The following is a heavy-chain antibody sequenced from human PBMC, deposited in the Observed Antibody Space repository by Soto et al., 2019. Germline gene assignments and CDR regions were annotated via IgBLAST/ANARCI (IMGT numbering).Heavy chain of an antibody. Sequence: GSLRLSCAASGFTFSNYAMSWVRQAPGKGLEWVSTISGSGRSTYYADSVKGRFTISRDNSKNTLILQMHSLRAEDTALFYCAKSHTGVTSGPPFDYWGQGTLVTVSS. V-gene: IGHV3-23*01. CDR1: GFTFSNYA. J-gene: IGHJ4*02. CDR2: ISGSGRST. D-gene: IGHD4-4*01. CDR3: AKSHTGVTSGPPFDY.